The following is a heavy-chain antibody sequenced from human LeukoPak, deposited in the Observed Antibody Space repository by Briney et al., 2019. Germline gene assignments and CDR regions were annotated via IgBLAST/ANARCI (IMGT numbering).Heavy chain of an antibody. Sequence: GGSLRLSCAVSGFTFSDYWMTWVRQAPGKGLEWVANINQDGSEKYYVDSVEGRFAISRDSVKNSLYLQMTSVRADDTAMYYCVRDDYDFWSGYQRYFEFWGQGTLVTVSS. V-gene: IGHV3-7*01. CDR3: VRDDYDFWSGYQRYFEF. D-gene: IGHD3-3*01. CDR1: GFTFSDYW. CDR2: INQDGSEK. J-gene: IGHJ4*02.